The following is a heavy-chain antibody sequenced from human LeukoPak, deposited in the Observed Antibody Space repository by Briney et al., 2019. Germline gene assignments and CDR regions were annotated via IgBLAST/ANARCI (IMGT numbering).Heavy chain of an antibody. V-gene: IGHV3-74*01. J-gene: IGHJ4*02. Sequence: GGSLRLSCAASGFFFNTYWMHWVRQAPGKGLVWVSRINSDGSKTSHTDSVKGRFTISRDNAKNTLYLQMNGLRAEDTAVYYCAREGSLEYYFDYWGRGTLVTVSS. CDR1: GFFFNTYW. CDR3: AREGSLEYYFDY. CDR2: INSDGSKT. D-gene: IGHD3-10*01.